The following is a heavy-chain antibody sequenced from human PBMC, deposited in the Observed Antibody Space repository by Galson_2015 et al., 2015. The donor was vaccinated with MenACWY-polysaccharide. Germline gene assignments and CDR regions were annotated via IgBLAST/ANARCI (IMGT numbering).Heavy chain of an antibody. CDR2: IYYSGNT. V-gene: IGHV4-59*01. J-gene: IGHJ4*02. CDR1: GGSIRSYY. D-gene: IGHD1-1*01. CDR3: ARFGVTPTTSRQYYLDF. Sequence: SETLSLTCTVSGGSIRSYYWSWLRQPPGKGLEWIGHIYYSGNTYYNSSLNSRVTISVDTSKNQFSLKLNSVTAADTAVYYCARFGVTPTTSRQYYLDFWGQGTLVTVSS.